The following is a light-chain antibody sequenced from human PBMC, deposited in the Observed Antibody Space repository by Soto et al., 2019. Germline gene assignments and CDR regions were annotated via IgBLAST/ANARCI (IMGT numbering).Light chain of an antibody. J-gene: IGKJ5*01. CDR3: QQYGTSEII. V-gene: IGKV3-20*01. Sequence: VVLTQSPGTLSLSPGETATLSCRASQSVSNSYVAWYQQKSGQAPRLLIYDTSSRVTGIPDRFSGSGSGTDFTLTTSRLEPEDFAVFYCQQYGTSEIIFGQGTRLEIK. CDR1: QSVSNSY. CDR2: DTS.